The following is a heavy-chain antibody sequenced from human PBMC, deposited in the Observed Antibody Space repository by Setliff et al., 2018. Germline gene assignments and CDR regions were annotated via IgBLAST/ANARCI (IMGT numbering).Heavy chain of an antibody. Sequence: SVKVSCKASGGTFSSYAISWVRQAPGQGLEWMGRIIPIFGTANYAQKFQGRVTITADKSTSTAYMELSSLRSEDTAVYYCARELPRTIFGVVIDYWGQGTLVTVS. V-gene: IGHV1-69*06. CDR1: GGTFSSYA. J-gene: IGHJ4*02. D-gene: IGHD3-3*01. CDR3: ARELPRTIFGVVIDY. CDR2: IIPIFGTA.